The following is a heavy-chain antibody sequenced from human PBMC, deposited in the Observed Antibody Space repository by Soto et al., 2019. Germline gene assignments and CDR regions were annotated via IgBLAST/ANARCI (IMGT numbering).Heavy chain of an antibody. CDR1: GYSISSGFY. D-gene: IGHD7-27*01. Sequence: SLTCSVSGYSISSGFYWGWIRQPPTMGLEWIGSIYDSETTDYNTSLKSRVTISVDPSKNQFSLRLRSVTAADTAVYYCASKLGAYFDSWSQGTLVTVSS. CDR2: IYDSETT. CDR3: ASKLGAYFDS. V-gene: IGHV4-38-2*01. J-gene: IGHJ4*02.